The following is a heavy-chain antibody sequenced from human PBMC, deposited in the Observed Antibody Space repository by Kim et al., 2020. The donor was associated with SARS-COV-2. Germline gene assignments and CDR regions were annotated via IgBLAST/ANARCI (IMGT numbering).Heavy chain of an antibody. V-gene: IGHV1-18*01. Sequence: QKLQGRVTMTTDTSTSTAYMELRSLRSDDTAVYYCARVWGLGSGWYPFDYWGQGTLVTVSS. D-gene: IGHD6-19*01. CDR3: ARVWGLGSGWYPFDY. J-gene: IGHJ4*02.